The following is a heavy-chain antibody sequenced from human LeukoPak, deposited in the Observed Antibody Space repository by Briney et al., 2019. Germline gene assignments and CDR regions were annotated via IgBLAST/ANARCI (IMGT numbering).Heavy chain of an antibody. CDR2: IYPGDSDT. D-gene: IGHD3-3*01. V-gene: IGHV5-51*01. CDR1: GYSFTSYW. CDR3: ARGGGGITIFGVVIIDAFDI. J-gene: IGHJ3*02. Sequence: GESLKISCKGSGYSFTSYWIGWVRQMPGKGLEWMGIIYPGDSDTRYSPSFQGRVTISADKSISTAYLQWSSLKASDTAMYYCARGGGGITIFGVVIIDAFDIWGQGTMVTVSS.